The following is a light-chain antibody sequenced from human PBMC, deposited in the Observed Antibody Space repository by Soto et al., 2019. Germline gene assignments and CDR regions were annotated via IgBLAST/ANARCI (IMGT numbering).Light chain of an antibody. Sequence: ALTQPASVSGSPGQSITISCTGTSSDIGAYDYVSWFQQHPDKAPKLMISEVTNRPSGVSDRFSGSKSGNAASLTISGLQAEDEAYYFCLSFTTAHTHIFGTGTKVTVL. CDR3: LSFTTAHTHI. J-gene: IGLJ1*01. CDR1: SSDIGAYDY. V-gene: IGLV2-14*01. CDR2: EVT.